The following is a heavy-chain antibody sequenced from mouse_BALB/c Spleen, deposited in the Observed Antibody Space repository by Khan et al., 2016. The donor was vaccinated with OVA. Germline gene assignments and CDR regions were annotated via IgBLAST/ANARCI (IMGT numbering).Heavy chain of an antibody. CDR3: ARGGYSSFAY. CDR2: IYPGNSDT. V-gene: IGHV1-5*01. Sequence: EVQLQESGTVLARPGASVKMSCKASGYSFTSYLIHWVKQRPGQGLEWIGDIYPGNSDTTYNQKFKDKAKLTAGTSANTAYMELGSLTNEDSAVDYCARGGYSSFAYWGQGTLVTVSA. J-gene: IGHJ3*01. D-gene: IGHD1-3*01. CDR1: GYSFTSYL.